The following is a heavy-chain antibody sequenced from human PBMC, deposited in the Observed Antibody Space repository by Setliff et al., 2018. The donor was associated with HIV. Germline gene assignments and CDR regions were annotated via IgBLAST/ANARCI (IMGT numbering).Heavy chain of an antibody. D-gene: IGHD3-22*01. Sequence: SVKVSCKASGGTFSSYSISWVRQAPGQGLEWMGGIIPIFGTSKYAQKFQGRVTISTDEPPTTVYMELTSLTSEDTAVYYCARDPYYYDSSGYNFDYWGQGTLVTVSS. J-gene: IGHJ4*02. CDR1: GGTFSSYS. CDR2: IIPIFGTS. V-gene: IGHV1-69*05. CDR3: ARDPYYYDSSGYNFDY.